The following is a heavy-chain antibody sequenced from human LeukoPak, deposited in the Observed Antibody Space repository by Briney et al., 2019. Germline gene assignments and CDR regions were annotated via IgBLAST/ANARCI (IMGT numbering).Heavy chain of an antibody. CDR1: GFTFSNYP. CDR3: ANPPPRDYYYYGMDV. J-gene: IGHJ6*02. Sequence: PGGSLRLSCAASGFTFSNYPMSWVRQAPGKGLEWVSAISGSGGSTYYADSVKGRFTISRDNSKNTLYLQMNSLRAEDTAVYYCANPPPRDYYYYGMDVWGQGTTVTVSS. V-gene: IGHV3-23*01. CDR2: ISGSGGST.